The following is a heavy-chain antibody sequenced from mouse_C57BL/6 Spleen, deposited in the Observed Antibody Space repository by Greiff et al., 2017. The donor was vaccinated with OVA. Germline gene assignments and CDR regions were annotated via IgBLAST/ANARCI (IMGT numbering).Heavy chain of an antibody. J-gene: IGHJ3*01. CDR3: ARDRGGTVEPFAY. Sequence: EVKLVESGGGLVKPGGSLKLSCAASGFTFSSYAMSWVRQTPEKRLEWVATISDGGSYTYYPDNVKGRFTISRDNAKNNLYLQMSHLKSEDTAMYYCARDRGGTVEPFAYWGQGTLVTVSA. D-gene: IGHD1-1*01. CDR1: GFTFSSYA. V-gene: IGHV5-4*01. CDR2: ISDGGSYT.